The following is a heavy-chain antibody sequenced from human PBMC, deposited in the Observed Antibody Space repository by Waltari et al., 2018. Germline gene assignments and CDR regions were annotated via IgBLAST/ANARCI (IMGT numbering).Heavy chain of an antibody. CDR3: TRDPPLG. D-gene: IGHD7-27*01. J-gene: IGHJ4*02. CDR1: GDIFKSRP. CDR2: INPMFGIT. V-gene: IGHV1-69*04. Sequence: QDQLIQSRAAERKPGSSVKVSCQALGDIFKSRPINWVRQAHGKGLEYMGRINPMFGITNYAQNFQGRLKITADKSTKTAYMELNSLRLDDTAMYYCTRDPPLGWGQGTQVTVSS.